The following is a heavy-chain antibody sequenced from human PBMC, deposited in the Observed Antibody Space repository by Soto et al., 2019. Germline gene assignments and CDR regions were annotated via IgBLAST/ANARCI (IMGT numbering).Heavy chain of an antibody. Sequence: ASVKVSCKVSGYTLTELSMHWVRQAPGKGLEWMGGFDPEDGETIYAQKFQGRVTMTEDTSTDTAYMELSSLRSEDTAVYYCATDRPPTIQLWAGDYYYGMDVWGQGTTVTVSS. CDR1: GYTLTELS. J-gene: IGHJ6*02. CDR3: ATDRPPTIQLWAGDYYYGMDV. CDR2: FDPEDGET. V-gene: IGHV1-24*01. D-gene: IGHD5-18*01.